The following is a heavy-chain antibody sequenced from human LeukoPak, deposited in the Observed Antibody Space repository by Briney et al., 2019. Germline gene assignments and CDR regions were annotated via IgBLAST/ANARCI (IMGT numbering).Heavy chain of an antibody. D-gene: IGHD5-12*01. J-gene: IGHJ4*02. V-gene: IGHV4-61*02. CDR3: AREGWLRFSAPNSDY. CDR1: GGSISAGTYY. Sequence: SQTLSLTCTVSGGSISAGTYYWSWIRQPAGKGLEWIGRIYTSGSTNYNPSLKSRVTISVDTSKNQFSLKLSSVTAADTAVYYCAREGWLRFSAPNSDYWGQGTLVTVSS. CDR2: IYTSGST.